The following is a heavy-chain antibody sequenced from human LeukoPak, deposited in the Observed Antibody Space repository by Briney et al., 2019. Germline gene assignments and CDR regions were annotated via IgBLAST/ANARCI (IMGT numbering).Heavy chain of an antibody. Sequence: ASVNVSCKASGGTFSSYAISWVRQAPGQGLEWMGKIIPIFGIANYAQKFQGRVTITADKSTSTAYMELSSLRSEDTAVYYCARDQRRDGYCDYWGQGTLVTVSS. CDR3: ARDQRRDGYCDY. CDR2: IIPIFGIA. D-gene: IGHD5-24*01. CDR1: GGTFSSYA. J-gene: IGHJ4*02. V-gene: IGHV1-69*04.